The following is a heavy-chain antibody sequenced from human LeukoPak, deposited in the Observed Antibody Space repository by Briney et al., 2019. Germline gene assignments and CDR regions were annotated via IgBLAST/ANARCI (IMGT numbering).Heavy chain of an antibody. Sequence: GSLRLSCAASGFTFSSYSMNWVRQAPGKGLEWVSYISSSSSTIYYADSVKGRFTISRDNAKNSLYLQMNSLRAEDTAVYYCARSFSPVVLAAYDFWSGYYNWFDPWGQGTLVTVSS. J-gene: IGHJ5*02. D-gene: IGHD3-3*01. CDR3: ARSFSPVVLAAYDFWSGYYNWFDP. V-gene: IGHV3-48*01. CDR1: GFTFSSYS. CDR2: ISSSSSTI.